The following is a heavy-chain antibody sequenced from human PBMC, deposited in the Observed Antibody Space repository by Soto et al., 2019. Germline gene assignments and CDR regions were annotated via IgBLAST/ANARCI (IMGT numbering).Heavy chain of an antibody. CDR3: AKWAYNGSYLDF. CDR1: GFTFSSYG. D-gene: IGHD1-26*01. V-gene: IGHV3-30*18. Sequence: QVQLVESGGGVVQPGRSLRLSCAASGFTFSSYGMHWVRQAPGKGLEWVAVISYDGSNKYYADSVKGRFTISRDNSKNTLYLQMNSMGAEDTAVYYCAKWAYNGSYLDFWGQVTLVTVSS. CDR2: ISYDGSNK. J-gene: IGHJ4*02.